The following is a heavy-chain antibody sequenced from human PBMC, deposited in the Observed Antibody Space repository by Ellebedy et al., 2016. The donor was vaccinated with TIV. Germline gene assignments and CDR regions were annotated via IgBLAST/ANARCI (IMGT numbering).Heavy chain of an antibody. CDR3: ASWGDYGGNRHLDY. CDR2: FYYTGST. J-gene: IGHJ4*02. V-gene: IGHV4-59*01. CDR1: GDSISSYF. D-gene: IGHD4-23*01. Sequence: SETLSLXXTVSGDSISSYFWSWIRQPPDKGLEWIGHFYYTGSTNYNPSLKSRVAISEDTSKNQFSLKLSSVTAADTAVYYRASWGDYGGNRHLDYWGQGTLVTVSS.